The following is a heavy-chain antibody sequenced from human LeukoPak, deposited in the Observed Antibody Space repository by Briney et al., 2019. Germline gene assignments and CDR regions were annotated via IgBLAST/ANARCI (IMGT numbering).Heavy chain of an antibody. Sequence: SETLFLTCSVSGDSISYFYWSWIRQAAGKGLEWIGRMSSSGNNDYNASLKSRVTISVDTSKNQFSLKLSSVTAADTAVYYCARSVEGYCSGGSCYSYYYYMDVWGKGTTVTVSS. D-gene: IGHD2-15*01. V-gene: IGHV4-4*07. CDR1: GDSISYFY. CDR3: ARSVEGYCSGGSCYSYYYYMDV. J-gene: IGHJ6*03. CDR2: MSSSGNN.